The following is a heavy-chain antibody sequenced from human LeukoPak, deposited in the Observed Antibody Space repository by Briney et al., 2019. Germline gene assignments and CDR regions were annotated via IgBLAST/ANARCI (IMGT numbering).Heavy chain of an antibody. CDR1: GFTFDDYA. CDR3: AKDITLDYDSSGSYFDY. CDR2: ISWNSGSI. D-gene: IGHD3-22*01. J-gene: IGHJ4*02. V-gene: IGHV3-9*01. Sequence: PGRSLRLSCSASGFTFDDYAMHWVRQAPGRGLEWVSGISWNSGSIGYADSVKGRFTISRDNAKNSLYLQMNSLRAEDTALYYCAKDITLDYDSSGSYFDYWGQGTLVTVSS.